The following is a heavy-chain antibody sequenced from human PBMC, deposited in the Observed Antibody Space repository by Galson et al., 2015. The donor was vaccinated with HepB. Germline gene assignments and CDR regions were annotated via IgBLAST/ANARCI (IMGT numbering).Heavy chain of an antibody. CDR2: INPNSGGT. CDR3: ARGTTGRYCSSTSCRRGGYYMDV. CDR1: GYTFTGYY. J-gene: IGHJ6*03. Sequence: SVKVSCKASGYTFTGYYMHWVRQAPGQGLEWMGRINPNSGGTNYAQKFQGRVTMTRDTSISTAYMELSRLRSDDTAVYYCARGTTGRYCSSTSCRRGGYYMDVWGKGTTVTVSS. V-gene: IGHV1-2*06. D-gene: IGHD2-2*01.